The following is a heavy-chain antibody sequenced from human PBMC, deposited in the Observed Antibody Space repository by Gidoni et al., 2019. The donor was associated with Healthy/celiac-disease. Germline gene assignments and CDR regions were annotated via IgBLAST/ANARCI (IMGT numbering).Heavy chain of an antibody. J-gene: IGHJ4*02. Sequence: QVQLVESGGGVVQPGGSLRLSCAASGFTFSSYGMHWVRQAPGKGLEWVAFIRYDGSNKYYADSVKGRFTISRDNSKNTLYLQMNSLRAEDTAVYYCAKDRPSGSRVFDYWGQGTLVTVSS. CDR2: IRYDGSNK. CDR1: GFTFSSYG. V-gene: IGHV3-30*02. CDR3: AKDRPSGSRVFDY. D-gene: IGHD1-26*01.